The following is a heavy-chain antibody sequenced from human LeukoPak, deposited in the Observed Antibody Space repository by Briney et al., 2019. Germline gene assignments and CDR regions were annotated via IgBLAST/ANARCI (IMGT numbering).Heavy chain of an antibody. CDR1: GFTFSDYY. CDR3: AKTGDDFWSGYLAQFDY. D-gene: IGHD3-3*01. V-gene: IGHV3-11*01. Sequence: PGGSLRLSCAASGFTFSDYYMSWIRQAPGKGLEWVSYISSSGSTIYYADSVKGRFTISRDNSKNTLYLQMNSLRAEDTAVYYCAKTGDDFWSGYLAQFDYWGQGTLVTVSS. J-gene: IGHJ4*02. CDR2: ISSSGSTI.